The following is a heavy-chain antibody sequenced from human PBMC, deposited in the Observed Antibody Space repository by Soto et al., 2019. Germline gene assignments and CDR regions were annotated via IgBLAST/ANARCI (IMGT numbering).Heavy chain of an antibody. V-gene: IGHV3-21*01. CDR3: ATDRGGDFKDFDI. CDR2: ISSSSSYI. J-gene: IGHJ3*02. Sequence: EVQLVESGGGLVKPGGSLRLSCAAFGSTFSSYTMNWVRQAPGKGLEWVSSISSSSSYIYYADSVKGRFTISRDNAKTSLYLQINSLGAEATALYSCATDRGGDFKDFDIWGQGTMVTVSS. CDR1: GSTFSSYT. D-gene: IGHD3-16*01.